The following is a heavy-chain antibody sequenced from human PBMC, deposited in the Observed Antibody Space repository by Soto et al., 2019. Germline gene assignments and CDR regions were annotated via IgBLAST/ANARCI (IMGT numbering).Heavy chain of an antibody. V-gene: IGHV4-59*08. D-gene: IGHD6-19*01. Sequence: QVQLQESGPGLVKPSETLSLTCTVSGASISRDHWNWIRQPPGKGLEWIGEYSGSTNYNPSLKSRVTISVDTSKNQFSLKLSSVTAADTAVYFWATYTSGGGGRGYWGQGTLVTVSS. J-gene: IGHJ4*02. CDR1: GASISRDH. CDR3: ATYTSGGGGRGY. CDR2: EYSGST.